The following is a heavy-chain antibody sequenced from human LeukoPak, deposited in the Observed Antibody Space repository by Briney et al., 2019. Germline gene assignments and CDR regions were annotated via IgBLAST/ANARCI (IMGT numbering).Heavy chain of an antibody. V-gene: IGHV1-69*13. CDR2: IIPIFGTA. J-gene: IGHJ6*03. D-gene: IGHD2-15*01. CDR3: ATPIAQDWYYYYYYMDV. CDR1: GGTFSSYA. Sequence: SVKVSCKASGGTFSSYAISWVRQAPGQGLEWMGGIIPIFGTANYAQKFQGRVTITADESTSTAYMELSSLRSEDTAVYYCATPIAQDWYYYYYYMDVWGKGTTVTVSS.